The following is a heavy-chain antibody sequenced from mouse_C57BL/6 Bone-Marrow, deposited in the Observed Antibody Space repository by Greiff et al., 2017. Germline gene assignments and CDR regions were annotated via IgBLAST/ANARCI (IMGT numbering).Heavy chain of an antibody. CDR1: GYTFTGYW. J-gene: IGHJ1*03. CDR2: ILPGSGST. CDR3: ARVSTTVPRYFDD. Sequence: QVQLKEPGAELMKPGASVKLSCKATGYTFTGYWIEWVKQRPGHGLEWIGEILPGSGSTNYNEKFKGKATLPAATSSNTAYMQLSSLTTEDSAIYYWARVSTTVPRYFDDWGTGTTVTVSS. V-gene: IGHV1-9*01. D-gene: IGHD1-1*01.